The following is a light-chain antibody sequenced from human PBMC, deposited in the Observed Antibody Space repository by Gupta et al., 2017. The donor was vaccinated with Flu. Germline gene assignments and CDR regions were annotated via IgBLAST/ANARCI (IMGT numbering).Light chain of an antibody. CDR3: QTWGTGPWV. Sequence: QLVLTQSSSASAPLGASVKLTCTLSSGHSSYAIAWHQQQPEKGPRYLMKLNSDGSHSKGDGIPDRFSGSSSGAERYLTISSRQSEDEADYYCQTWGTGPWVFGGGTKLTVL. J-gene: IGLJ3*02. V-gene: IGLV4-69*01. CDR2: LNSDGSH. CDR1: SGHSSYA.